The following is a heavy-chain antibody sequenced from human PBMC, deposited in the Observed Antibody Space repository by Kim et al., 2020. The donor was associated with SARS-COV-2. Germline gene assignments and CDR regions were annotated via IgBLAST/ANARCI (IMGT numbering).Heavy chain of an antibody. D-gene: IGHD6-13*01. CDR1: GGSFSGYY. V-gene: IGHV4-34*01. CDR3: ARTPGGYSSSFDY. CDR2: INHSGST. Sequence: SETLSLTCAVYGGSFSGYYWSWIRQPPGKGLEWIGEINHSGSTNYNPSLKSRVTISVDTSKNQFSLKLSSVTAADTAVYYCARTPGGYSSSFDYWGQGTLVTVSS. J-gene: IGHJ4*02.